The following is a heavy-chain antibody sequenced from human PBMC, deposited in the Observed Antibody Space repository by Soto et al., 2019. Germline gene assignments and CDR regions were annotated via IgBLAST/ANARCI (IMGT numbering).Heavy chain of an antibody. CDR1: GFTFSSYA. V-gene: IGHV3-30-3*01. CDR3: ASLSYYGSGSYYNVHDAFDI. CDR2: ISYDGSNK. D-gene: IGHD3-10*01. Sequence: GESLKISCAASGFTFSSYAMHWVRQAPGKGLEWVAVISYDGSNKYYADSVKGRFTISRDNSKNTLYLQMNSLRAEDTAVYYCASLSYYGSGSYYNVHDAFDIWGQGTMVT. J-gene: IGHJ3*02.